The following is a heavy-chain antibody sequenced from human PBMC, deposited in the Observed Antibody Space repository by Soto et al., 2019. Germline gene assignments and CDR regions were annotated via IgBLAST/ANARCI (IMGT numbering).Heavy chain of an antibody. V-gene: IGHV3-23*01. CDR3: TKSRRSVLMVYGFGGMDV. CDR2: ISGSGGGT. Sequence: GGSLRLSCAASGFSVSDYAMSRVRQAPGKGLEWVSSISGSGGGTYYGDSVKGRFTLSRDTSQKTLYLQMNNLRGEDTAVYFCTKSRRSVLMVYGFGGMDVWGRGTTVTVSS. CDR1: GFSVSDYA. D-gene: IGHD2-8*01. J-gene: IGHJ6*02.